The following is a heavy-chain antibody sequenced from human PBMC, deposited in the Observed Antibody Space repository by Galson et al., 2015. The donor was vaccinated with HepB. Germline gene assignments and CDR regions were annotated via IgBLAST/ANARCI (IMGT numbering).Heavy chain of an antibody. Sequence: SLRLSCAASGFTFSSYGMHWVRQAPGKGLEWVAVISYDGSNKYYADSVKGRFTIPRDNSKNTLYLQMNSLRAEDTAVYYCAKSLVGATYYFDYWGQGTLVTVSS. CDR1: GFTFSSYG. CDR2: ISYDGSNK. J-gene: IGHJ4*02. CDR3: AKSLVGATYYFDY. D-gene: IGHD1-26*01. V-gene: IGHV3-30*18.